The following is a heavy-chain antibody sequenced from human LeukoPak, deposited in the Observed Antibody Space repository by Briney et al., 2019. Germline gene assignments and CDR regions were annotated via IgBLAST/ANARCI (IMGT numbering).Heavy chain of an antibody. CDR1: GGSISSYY. D-gene: IGHD4-23*01. V-gene: IGHV4-59*05. CDR3: ATYGGNPRGFDP. J-gene: IGHJ5*02. CDR2: IYYSGST. Sequence: PSETLSLTCTVSGGSISSYYWSWIRQPPGKGLEWIGSIYYSGSTYYNPSLKSRVTISVDTSKNQFSLKLSSVTAADTAVYYCATYGGNPRGFDPWGQGTLVTVSS.